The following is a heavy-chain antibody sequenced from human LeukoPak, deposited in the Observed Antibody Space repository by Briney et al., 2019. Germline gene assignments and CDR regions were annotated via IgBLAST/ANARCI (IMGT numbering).Heavy chain of an antibody. D-gene: IGHD5-24*01. CDR2: INPNSGGT. J-gene: IGHJ4*02. V-gene: IGHV1-2*02. Sequence: ASVKVSCKASGYTFTDYYMHWVRQAPGQGLEWMGWINPNSGGTKYAQQFQGRVTMTRDTSISTAYMELSGLRSDDTAVYYCARMADLVYWGRGTLVTVSS. CDR1: GYTFTDYY. CDR3: ARMADLVY.